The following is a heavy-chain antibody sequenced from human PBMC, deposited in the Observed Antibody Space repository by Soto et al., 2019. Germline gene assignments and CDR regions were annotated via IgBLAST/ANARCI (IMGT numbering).Heavy chain of an antibody. CDR1: VFTFNNYA. CDR2: ISVGGSST. D-gene: IGHD3-16*01. J-gene: IGHJ5*02. Sequence: GALRGSGAASVFTFNNYAMTWVRQAPGKGPEWVSGISVGGSSTYYADSVKGRFTVSRDNSKNTLYLQMKSLKVEDTAVYYCAKSPSSGPGGWFDPWGQGTLVTVSS. CDR3: AKSPSSGPGGWFDP. V-gene: IGHV3-23*01.